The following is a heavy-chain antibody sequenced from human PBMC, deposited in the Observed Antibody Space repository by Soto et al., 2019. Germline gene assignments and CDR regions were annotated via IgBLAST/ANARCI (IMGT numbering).Heavy chain of an antibody. J-gene: IGHJ4*02. D-gene: IGHD5-12*01. CDR2: IYWDDDK. V-gene: IGHV2-5*02. CDR1: GFSLSTSGVG. Sequence: QITLKESGPTLVKPTQTLTLTCTLSGFSLSTSGVGVGWILQPPGKALEWLALIYWDDDKRYSPFLKSRLTITKDTSKNQVVLTLTNMAPVDTATYYCALKGDGYRGFKYWGQGTLVTVSS. CDR3: ALKGDGYRGFKY.